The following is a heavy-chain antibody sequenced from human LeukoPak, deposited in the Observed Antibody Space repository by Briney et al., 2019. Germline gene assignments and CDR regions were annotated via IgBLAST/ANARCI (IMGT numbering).Heavy chain of an antibody. CDR1: GGSISSGDYY. CDR2: IYYSGST. Sequence: SQTLSLTCTVSGGSISSGDYYWSWIRQPPGKGLEWIGYIYYSGSTYYNPSLKSRVTISVDTSKNQFSLKLSSVTAADTAVYYCARELVSRYSSSWYVSYYYYMDVWGKGTTVTVSS. D-gene: IGHD6-13*01. CDR3: ARELVSRYSSSWYVSYYYYMDV. V-gene: IGHV4-30-4*08. J-gene: IGHJ6*03.